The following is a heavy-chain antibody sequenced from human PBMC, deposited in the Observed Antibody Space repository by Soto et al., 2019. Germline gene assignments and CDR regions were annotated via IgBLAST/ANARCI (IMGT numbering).Heavy chain of an antibody. V-gene: IGHV3-30-3*01. CDR1: CFDFSRHH. J-gene: IGHJ4*02. Sequence: VGSLRLSCSVSCFDFSRHHMHWVRQAPGKGLEWVAIISSYGINTNYADSVKGRFTTSRDNSNNTGYLQMDSLRSEDTALYYCARPRYTGTYSGRFLDYWGQGSLVTVSS. CDR2: ISSYGINT. CDR3: ARPRYTGTYSGRFLDY. D-gene: IGHD1-26*01.